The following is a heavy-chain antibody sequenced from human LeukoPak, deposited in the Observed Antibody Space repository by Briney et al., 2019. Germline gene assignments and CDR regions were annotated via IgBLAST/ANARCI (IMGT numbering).Heavy chain of an antibody. J-gene: IGHJ3*02. CDR3: AREGRSLGAGHDAFDI. V-gene: IGHV1-18*01. Sequence: VASVKVSCKASGHTFTTYAISWVRQAPGQGLEWMGWISPYNGNINYAQKFQGRVTMTTDTSTSTAYMELRSLRPDDTAVYYCAREGRSLGAGHDAFDIWGQGTMVTVSS. D-gene: IGHD3-16*01. CDR1: GHTFTTYA. CDR2: ISPYNGNI.